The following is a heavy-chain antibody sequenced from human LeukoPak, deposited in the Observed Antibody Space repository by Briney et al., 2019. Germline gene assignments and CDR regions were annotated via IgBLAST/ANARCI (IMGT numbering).Heavy chain of an antibody. CDR3: ARADSVPAGDYHYWYMDV. V-gene: IGHV1-2*02. CDR1: GFTLIDY. CDR2: IKANSGDT. D-gene: IGHD6-13*01. J-gene: IGHJ6*03. Sequence: GASVKVSCKASGFTLIDYIHWVRQDPRQGLQWMGWIKANSGDTEYAQKFQGGVTMTRDTSISTVYMELSSLRSDDTAVYYCARADSVPAGDYHYWYMDVWGKGTTVTVSS.